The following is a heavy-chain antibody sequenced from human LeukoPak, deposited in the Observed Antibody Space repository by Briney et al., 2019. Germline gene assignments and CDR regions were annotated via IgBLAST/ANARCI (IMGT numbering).Heavy chain of an antibody. J-gene: IGHJ4*02. V-gene: IGHV3-43*02. CDR3: AKDGRIAAAGWYFDY. CDR2: ISGDGGST. Sequence: GGSLRLSCAASGFTFDDYAMHWVRQAPGKGLEWVSLISGDGGSTYYADSVKGRFTISRDNSKNSLYLQMDSLRTEDTALYYCAKDGRIAAAGWYFDYWGQGTLVTVSS. CDR1: GFTFDDYA. D-gene: IGHD6-13*01.